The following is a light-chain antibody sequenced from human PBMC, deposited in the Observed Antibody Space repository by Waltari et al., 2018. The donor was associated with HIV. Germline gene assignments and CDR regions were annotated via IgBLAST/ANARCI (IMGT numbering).Light chain of an antibody. J-gene: IGLJ2*01. V-gene: IGLV2-8*01. CDR1: SSDVGGYNF. Sequence: QSALTQPPSAFGSPGQSVTISCTGTSSDVGGYNFVSWYQQHPGKAPKLMIFEVTKRPSGVPARFSGSKTGNTASLTVSGLQADDEADYYCSSYAGGNNLVFGGGTKLTVL. CDR2: EVT. CDR3: SSYAGGNNLV.